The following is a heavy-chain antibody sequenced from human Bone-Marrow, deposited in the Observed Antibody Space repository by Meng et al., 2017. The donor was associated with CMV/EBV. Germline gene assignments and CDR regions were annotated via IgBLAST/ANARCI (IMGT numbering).Heavy chain of an antibody. CDR2: INSDGSST. J-gene: IGHJ6*02. V-gene: IGHV3-74*01. CDR3: ARDSFWSGYGRDV. CDR1: GFTFSSYW. Sequence: GESLKISCAASGFTFSSYWMHWVRQAPGKGLVWVSRINSDGSSTSYADSVKGRFTISRDNAKNTLYLQMNSLRAEDTAVYYCARDSFWSGYGRDVWGQGPTVTVSS. D-gene: IGHD3-3*01.